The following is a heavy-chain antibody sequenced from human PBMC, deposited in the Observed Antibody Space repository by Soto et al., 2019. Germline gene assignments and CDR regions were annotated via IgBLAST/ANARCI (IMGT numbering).Heavy chain of an antibody. CDR3: GRDGWLDL. J-gene: IGHJ5*02. CDR1: RLRVNSYS. CDR2: ITSSSYI. Sequence: LRICCAACRLRVNSYSMNWVRQAPGKGLEWVSSITSSSYIYYADSVKGRFTISRDNAKNSLFLQMNSLRADDTAVYYCGRDGWLDLWGQGSLVTVSS. V-gene: IGHV3-21*01.